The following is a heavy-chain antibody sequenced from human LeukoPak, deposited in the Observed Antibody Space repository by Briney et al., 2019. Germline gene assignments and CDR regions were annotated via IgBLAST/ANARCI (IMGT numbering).Heavy chain of an antibody. CDR3: ARVPDSGNSLDY. V-gene: IGHV3-74*01. CDR1: GFTFRSYW. CDR2: INSDGSST. D-gene: IGHD1-26*01. Sequence: PGGSLRLSCAASGFTFRSYWMHWARQAPGKGGVWVSRINSDGSSTSYAESVKGRFTISRDNAKNTVYLQMSSLRAEDTAVYYCARVPDSGNSLDYWGQGTLVTVSS. J-gene: IGHJ4*02.